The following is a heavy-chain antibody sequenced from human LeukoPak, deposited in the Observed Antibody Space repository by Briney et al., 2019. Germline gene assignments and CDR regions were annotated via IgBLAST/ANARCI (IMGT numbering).Heavy chain of an antibody. V-gene: IGHV4-59*01. CDR1: GGSISSYY. D-gene: IGHD1-1*01. Sequence: SETLSLTCTVSGGSISSYYWSWIRQPPGKGLEWIGYIYYSGSTNYNPSLKSRVTISVDTSKNQFSLKLTSVTAADTAVYYCARERLVHLATVFDSWGQGTLVAVSS. CDR2: IYYSGST. CDR3: ARERLVHLATVFDS. J-gene: IGHJ4*02.